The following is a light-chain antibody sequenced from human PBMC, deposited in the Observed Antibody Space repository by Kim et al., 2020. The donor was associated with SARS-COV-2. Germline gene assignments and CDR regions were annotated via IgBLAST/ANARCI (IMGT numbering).Light chain of an antibody. J-gene: IGKJ5*01. Sequence: DIQMTQSPSSLSASVGDRVTITCRASQGISNWLAWYQQKPEKAPKSLIYDASTLQSDVPSRFSGSGSGTDFTLTISNLQPEDFATYYCQHYNNYPVTFGQGTRLEIK. CDR2: DAS. CDR3: QHYNNYPVT. V-gene: IGKV1D-16*01. CDR1: QGISNW.